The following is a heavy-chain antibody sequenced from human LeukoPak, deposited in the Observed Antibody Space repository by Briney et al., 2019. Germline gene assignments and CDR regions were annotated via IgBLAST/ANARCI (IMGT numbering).Heavy chain of an antibody. CDR3: ARVPAARWLDP. J-gene: IGHJ5*02. CDR2: ISGNGGST. D-gene: IGHD2-2*01. Sequence: GESLKISCAASGFTFSSYAMSWVRQAPGKGLESVSTISGNGGSTYYADSVEGRFTISRDNSKNTLYLQMTSLRAEDTALYYCARVPAARWLDPWGQGTLVTVSS. CDR1: GFTFSSYA. V-gene: IGHV3-23*01.